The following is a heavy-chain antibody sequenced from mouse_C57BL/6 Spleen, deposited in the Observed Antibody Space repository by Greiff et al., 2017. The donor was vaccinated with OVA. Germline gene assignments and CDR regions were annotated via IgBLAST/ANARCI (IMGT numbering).Heavy chain of an antibody. J-gene: IGHJ1*03. CDR3: AREGGTGSHWYFDV. CDR2: INPYNGGT. CDR1: GYTFTDYY. V-gene: IGHV1-19*01. D-gene: IGHD3-3*01. Sequence: EVQLQQSGPVLVKPGASVKMSCKASGYTFTDYYMNWVKQSHGKSLEWIGVINPYNGGTSYNQKFKGKATLTVDKSSSTAYMELNSLTSEDSAVYYGAREGGTGSHWYFDVWGTGTTVTVSS.